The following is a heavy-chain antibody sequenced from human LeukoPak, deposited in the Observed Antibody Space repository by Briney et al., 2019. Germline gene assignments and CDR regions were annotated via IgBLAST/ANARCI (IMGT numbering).Heavy chain of an antibody. CDR1: GFTFGNYW. CDR3: ARETGYSYDLDY. V-gene: IGHV3-7*01. D-gene: IGHD5-18*01. J-gene: IGHJ4*02. CDR2: MKGDGSHI. Sequence: PGGSLRLSCAASGFTFGNYWMSWVRQAPGGGLQWVASMKGDGSHIYYVDSVKGRFIISRDNARNSLYLQMSSLRVEDTAIYYCARETGYSYDLDYWGQGTLVTVSS.